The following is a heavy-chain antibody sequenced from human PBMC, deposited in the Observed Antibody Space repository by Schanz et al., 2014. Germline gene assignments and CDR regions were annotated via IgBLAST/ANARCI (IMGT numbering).Heavy chain of an antibody. CDR2: INPSGGST. J-gene: IGHJ6*02. CDR1: GYSFTTYG. V-gene: IGHV1-46*01. Sequence: QVQLVQSAPEVKKPGASVKVSCKASGYSFTTYGLNWVRQAPGQGLEWMGIINPSGGSTSYAQKFQGRVTMTRDTSTSTVYMELSGLRSEDTAVYYCAKVDRTRYYAMDVWGQWTTVTVSS. CDR3: AKVDRTRYYAMDV. D-gene: IGHD3-9*01.